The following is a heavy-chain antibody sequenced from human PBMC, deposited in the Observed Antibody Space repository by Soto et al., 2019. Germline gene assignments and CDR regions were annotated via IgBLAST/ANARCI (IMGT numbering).Heavy chain of an antibody. V-gene: IGHV3-48*02. D-gene: IGHD4-17*01. CDR2: ISSSSSTT. CDR3: ASRLLRPYYYYGMDV. J-gene: IGHJ6*02. CDR1: GFTFSSYA. Sequence: GGSLRLSCAASGFTFSSYAMSWVRRAPGKGLEWVSYISSSSSTTYYADSVKGRFTISRDNAKNSLYLQMNSLRDEDTAVYYCASRLLRPYYYYGMDVWGQGTTVTVSS.